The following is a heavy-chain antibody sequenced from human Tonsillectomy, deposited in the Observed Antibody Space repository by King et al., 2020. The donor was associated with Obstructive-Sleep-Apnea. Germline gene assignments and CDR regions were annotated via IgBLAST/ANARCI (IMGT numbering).Heavy chain of an antibody. CDR2: ISYDGSKK. CDR1: GFTFSSYG. D-gene: IGHD3-9*01. CDR3: AKTRYFDWPSEY. J-gene: IGHJ4*02. Sequence: VQLVESGGGVVQPGRSLRLSCAASGFTFSSYGMHWVRQAPGKGLEWVAVISYDGSKKYSADSVKGRFTISRDNSKNTLYLQMNSLRAEDTAVYYCAKTRYFDWPSEYWGQGTLVTVSS. V-gene: IGHV3-30*18.